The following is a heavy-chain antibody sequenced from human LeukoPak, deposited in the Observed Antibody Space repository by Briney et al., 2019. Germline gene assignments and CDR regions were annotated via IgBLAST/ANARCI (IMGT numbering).Heavy chain of an antibody. CDR3: ARESDSSGWYYFGY. CDR1: GYTFTSYG. CDR2: ISAYNGNT. D-gene: IGHD6-19*01. J-gene: IGHJ4*02. V-gene: IGHV1-18*01. Sequence: ASVKVSCKASGYTFTSYGISWVRQAPGQGLEWMGWISAYNGNTNYAQKLQGRVTMTTDTSTSTAYMELRSLRSDDTAVYYCARESDSSGWYYFGYWGQGTLVTVSS.